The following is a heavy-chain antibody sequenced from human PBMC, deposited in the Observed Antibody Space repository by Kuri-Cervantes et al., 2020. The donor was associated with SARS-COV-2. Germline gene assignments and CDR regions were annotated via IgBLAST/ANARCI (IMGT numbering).Heavy chain of an antibody. Sequence: GESLKISCAASGFTFSSYWMSWVRQAPGKGLVWVSRINSDGSSTSYADSVKGRFTISRDNAKNTLYLQMNSLRAEDTAAYYCARGYDSSGYSLDYWGQGTLVTVSS. CDR1: GFTFSSYW. CDR2: INSDGSST. V-gene: IGHV3-74*01. CDR3: ARGYDSSGYSLDY. J-gene: IGHJ4*02. D-gene: IGHD3-22*01.